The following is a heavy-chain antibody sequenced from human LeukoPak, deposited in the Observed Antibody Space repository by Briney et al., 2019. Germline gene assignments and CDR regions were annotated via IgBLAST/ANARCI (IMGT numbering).Heavy chain of an antibody. Sequence: PGRSLRFSCAASGFTFSSYGMHWVRQAPGKGLEWVAVIWYDGSNKYYADSVKGRFTISRDNSKNTLYLQMNSLRAEDTAVYYCVKGGAYCSGGSCYGNFDYWGQGTLVTVSS. V-gene: IGHV3-33*06. J-gene: IGHJ4*02. CDR3: VKGGAYCSGGSCYGNFDY. CDR1: GFTFSSYG. CDR2: IWYDGSNK. D-gene: IGHD2-15*01.